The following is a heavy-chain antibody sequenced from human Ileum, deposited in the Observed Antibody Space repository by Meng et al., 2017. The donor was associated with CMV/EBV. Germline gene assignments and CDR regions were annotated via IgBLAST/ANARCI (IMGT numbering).Heavy chain of an antibody. CDR1: SYY. CDR2: VYFTWST. J-gene: IGHJ5*01. Sequence: SYYWGWVRQPRGEGLEWIGNVYFTWSTFFNPSLKGRVTMSVDTSRDQFSLNLAAMTAADTAVYYCARATRYCRSSSCYTGSHWFDSWGQGTLVTVSS. V-gene: IGHV4-39*07. CDR3: ARATRYCRSSSCYTGSHWFDS. D-gene: IGHD2-2*02.